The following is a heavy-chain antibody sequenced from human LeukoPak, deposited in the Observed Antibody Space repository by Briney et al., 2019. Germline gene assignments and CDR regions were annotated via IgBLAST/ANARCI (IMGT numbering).Heavy chain of an antibody. CDR3: ARDLRGYYFDISGYSIVHCFDP. Sequence: ALVKLSCKASGSTFTSYDINWVRQATGQGLEWRGWMNPNSGNTGYAQKFQGRVTMTRTTSKSTASMELSSLRSEDTAVYYCARDLRGYYFDISGYSIVHCFDPWGQGALVTVSS. D-gene: IGHD3-22*01. J-gene: IGHJ5*02. V-gene: IGHV1-8*01. CDR1: GSTFTSYD. CDR2: MNPNSGNT.